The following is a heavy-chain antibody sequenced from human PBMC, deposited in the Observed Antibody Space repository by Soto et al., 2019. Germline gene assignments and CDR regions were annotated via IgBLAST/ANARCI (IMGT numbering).Heavy chain of an antibody. V-gene: IGHV1-69*12. CDR1: GGTFSSSA. CDR2: IIPLFRTP. J-gene: IGHJ6*02. D-gene: IGHD4-4*01. CDR3: ARDNVRLQLGGNYYYILDV. Sequence: QVQLVQSGAEMKEPGSSVKVSCKTSGGTFSSSAISWLRQAPGQGLEWMGGIIPLFRTPDYAQKFQGRVTIAADESPSTAYMELSSLRSEDTAVYYFARDNVRLQLGGNYYYILDVWGQGTTSTVSS.